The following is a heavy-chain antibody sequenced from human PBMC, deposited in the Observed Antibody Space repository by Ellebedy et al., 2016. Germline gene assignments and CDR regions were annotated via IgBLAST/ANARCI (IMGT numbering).Heavy chain of an antibody. D-gene: IGHD3-22*01. CDR2: IYWDDDK. CDR1: GFSLTTGAVG. CDR3: ARNFVPYFSDGRGYIGYFDY. Sequence: SGPTLVKPTQTLTLTCTVSGFSLTTGAVGVGWIRQPPGKALEWLALIYWDDDKRYIPSLQSRLTITKDSSKNQVVLTMTNLDPGDTATYYCARNFVPYFSDGRGYIGYFDYWGQGTQVTVS. V-gene: IGHV2-5*02. J-gene: IGHJ4*02.